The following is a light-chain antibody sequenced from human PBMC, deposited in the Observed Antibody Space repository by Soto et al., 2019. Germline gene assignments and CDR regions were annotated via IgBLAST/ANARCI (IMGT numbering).Light chain of an antibody. V-gene: IGKV1-5*03. J-gene: IGKJ1*01. CDR1: QSISSW. Sequence: DIQMTQSPSTLSASVGDRVTITCRASQSISSWLAWYQQKPGKAPKLLIYKASSLESGVPSRISGSGSGTEFTLTISSLRPDYFATYSCQQYNSFPTFGQGTKVEI. CDR2: KAS. CDR3: QQYNSFPT.